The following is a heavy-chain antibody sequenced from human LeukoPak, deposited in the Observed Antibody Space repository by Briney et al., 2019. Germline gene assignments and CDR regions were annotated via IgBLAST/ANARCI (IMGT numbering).Heavy chain of an antibody. J-gene: IGHJ3*02. CDR2: IKLEGSEK. CDR3: VIEAFDI. CDR1: GFTFSSYW. Sequence: GGSLRLSCAASGFTFSSYWMTRVRQAPGKGAERVANIKLEGSEKYYMDFMRGRFTISRDNAKNSLYLQMDSLSADDTAVYYSVIEAFDIWGHGTLVTVSS. V-gene: IGHV3-7*01.